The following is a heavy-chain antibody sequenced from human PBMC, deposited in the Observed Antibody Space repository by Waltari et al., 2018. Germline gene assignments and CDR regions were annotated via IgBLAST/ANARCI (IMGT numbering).Heavy chain of an antibody. D-gene: IGHD3-10*01. CDR1: GFTFSSYS. CDR2: SSSSSSYI. J-gene: IGHJ5*02. CDR3: ARGLDTYYYGSGKPNWFDP. Sequence: EVQLVESGGGLVKPGGSLRLSCAASGFTFSSYSMNWVRQAPGKGREWVSSSSSSSSYIYYADSVKGRVTISRDNAKNSRYLQMNSLRAEDTAVYYCARGLDTYYYGSGKPNWFDPWGQGTLVTVSS. V-gene: IGHV3-21*01.